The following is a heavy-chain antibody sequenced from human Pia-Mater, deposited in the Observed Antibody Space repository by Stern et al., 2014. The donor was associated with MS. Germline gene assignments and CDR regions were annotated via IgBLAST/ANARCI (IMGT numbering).Heavy chain of an antibody. CDR2: IFPSDSET. D-gene: IGHD3-22*01. Sequence: VQLVQSGAEVKKPGESLKIACKGSGYSFSSYWIAWVRQLPGKGLEWMGMIFPSDSETRYSPSFEGQVTLSVDKSTSTAYLHWSSLKASDTARYYCGREVAMTAGLLGFWGQGTQVIVS. CDR3: GREVAMTAGLLGF. V-gene: IGHV5-51*01. CDR1: GYSFSSYW. J-gene: IGHJ4*02.